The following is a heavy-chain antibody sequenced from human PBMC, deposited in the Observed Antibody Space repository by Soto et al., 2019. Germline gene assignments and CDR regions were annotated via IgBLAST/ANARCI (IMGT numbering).Heavy chain of an antibody. D-gene: IGHD3-10*01. CDR2: ISSSGNYA. V-gene: IGHV3-11*06. J-gene: IGHJ4*02. CDR1: GFTFSDYY. Sequence: QVQLVESGGGLVKPAGPLRLSCAASGFTFSDYYMSWIRQAPGKGLEWISYISSSGNYADYADSMKGRFSISRDNAKNSLYLQVHSLRAEDTAVYYCARSSGSYWWEFDYWGQGTLVTVSS. CDR3: ARSSGSYWWEFDY.